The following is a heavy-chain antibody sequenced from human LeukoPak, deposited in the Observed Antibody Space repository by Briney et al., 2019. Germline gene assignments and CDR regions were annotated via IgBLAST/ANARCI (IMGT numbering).Heavy chain of an antibody. CDR3: ARWYSSGWAFDY. J-gene: IGHJ4*02. CDR2: IHYSGST. D-gene: IGHD6-19*01. Sequence: PSETLSLTCTVSGGTISSYYWNWIRQPPGKGLEWIGYIHYSGSTKYNPSLKSRVTILVGTSKNQFSLKLSSVTAADTAVYYCARWYSSGWAFDYWGQGTLVTVSS. V-gene: IGHV4-59*08. CDR1: GGTISSYY.